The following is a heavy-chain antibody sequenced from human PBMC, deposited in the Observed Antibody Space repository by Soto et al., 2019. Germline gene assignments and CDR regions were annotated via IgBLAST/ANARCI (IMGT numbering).Heavy chain of an antibody. D-gene: IGHD6-6*01. CDR1: GGSISSSSYY. J-gene: IGHJ4*02. CDR2: IYYSGST. V-gene: IGHV4-39*01. Sequence: SETLSLTCTVSGGSISSSSYYWGWIRQPPGKGLEWIGSIYYSGSTYYNPSLKSRVTISVDTSKNQFSLKLSSVTAADTAVYYCARGRKHLVMNYFDYWGQGTLVTVSS. CDR3: ARGRKHLVMNYFDY.